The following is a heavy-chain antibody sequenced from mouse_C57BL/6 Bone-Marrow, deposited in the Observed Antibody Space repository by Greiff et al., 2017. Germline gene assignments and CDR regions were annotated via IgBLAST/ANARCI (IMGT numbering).Heavy chain of an antibody. J-gene: IGHJ4*01. CDR2: ISSGSSTI. CDR1: GFTFSDYG. CDR3: ARLRPRRRGGYYAMDY. D-gene: IGHD2-12*01. V-gene: IGHV5-17*01. Sequence: EVKLVESGGGLVKPGGSLKLSCAASGFTFSDYGMHWVRQAPEKGLGWVAYISSGSSTISYADTVKGRFTISRDNAKNTLFLQMTSLRSEDTAMYYCARLRPRRRGGYYAMDYWGQGTSVTVSS.